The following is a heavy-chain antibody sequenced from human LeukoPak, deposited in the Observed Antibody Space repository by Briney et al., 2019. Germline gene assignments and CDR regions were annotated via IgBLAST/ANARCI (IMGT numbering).Heavy chain of an antibody. CDR2: INHSGST. Sequence: SETLSLTCAVYGGSFSGYYWSWIRQPPGKGLEWIGEINHSGSTNYNPSLKSRVTISVDTSKNQYSLKLSSVTAADTAVYYCARLYQLLNWFDPWGQGTLVTVSS. CDR1: GGSFSGYY. J-gene: IGHJ5*02. V-gene: IGHV4-34*01. D-gene: IGHD2-2*01. CDR3: ARLYQLLNWFDP.